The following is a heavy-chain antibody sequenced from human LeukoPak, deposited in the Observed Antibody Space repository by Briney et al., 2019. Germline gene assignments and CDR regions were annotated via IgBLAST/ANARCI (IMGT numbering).Heavy chain of an antibody. CDR2: IYYSGST. CDR1: GGSISSSSYY. D-gene: IGHD5-18*01. Sequence: SETLSLTCTVSGGSISSSSYYWGWIRQPPGKGLEWIGSIYYSGSTYYNPSLKSRVTISVDTSKNQFSLKLSSVTAADTAVYYCARFGSVATAMFFDYWGQGTLVTVSS. CDR3: ARFGSVATAMFFDY. V-gene: IGHV4-39*01. J-gene: IGHJ4*02.